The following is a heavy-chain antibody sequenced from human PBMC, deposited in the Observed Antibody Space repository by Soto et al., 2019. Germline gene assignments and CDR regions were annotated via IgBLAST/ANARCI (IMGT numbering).Heavy chain of an antibody. Sequence: AGGSLRLSCAASGFTFSSSGMHWVRQAPGKGLEWVAVIWSDGSIEKYADSVRGRFTISRDNSKNTLYLQMNNLRAEDTAVYYCARDLGAWPFDYWGQGTLVTVSS. D-gene: IGHD1-26*01. CDR1: GFTFSSSG. V-gene: IGHV3-33*01. CDR3: ARDLGAWPFDY. J-gene: IGHJ4*02. CDR2: IWSDGSIE.